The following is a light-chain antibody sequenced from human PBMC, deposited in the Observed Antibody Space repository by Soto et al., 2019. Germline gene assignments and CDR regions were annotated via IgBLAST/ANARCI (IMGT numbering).Light chain of an antibody. CDR2: GAS. V-gene: IGKV3-15*01. CDR1: QSVNSK. Sequence: IVMTQSPATLSVCPGERATLSCRVSQSVNSKLAWYQQKPGQAPRLLIYGASTRATGIPARFSGSGSGTEFTLTISSLQSEDFAVYYCQQYNDWPPWTFGQGTKVDIK. J-gene: IGKJ1*01. CDR3: QQYNDWPPWT.